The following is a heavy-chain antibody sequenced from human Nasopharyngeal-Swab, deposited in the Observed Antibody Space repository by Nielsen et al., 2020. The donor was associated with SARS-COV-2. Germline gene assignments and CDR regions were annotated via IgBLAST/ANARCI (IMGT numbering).Heavy chain of an antibody. V-gene: IGHV1-8*01. D-gene: IGHD3-3*01. Sequence: WVRQAPGQGLEWMGWMNPNSGNTGYAQKFQGRVTMTRNTSISTAYMEPSSLRSEDTAVYYCATTHKSTYYDFWSGYSNSYYYYMDVWGKGTTVTVSS. CDR3: ATTHKSTYYDFWSGYSNSYYYYMDV. CDR2: MNPNSGNT. J-gene: IGHJ6*03.